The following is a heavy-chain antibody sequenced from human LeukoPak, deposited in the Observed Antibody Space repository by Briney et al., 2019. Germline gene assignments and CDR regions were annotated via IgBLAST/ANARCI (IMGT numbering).Heavy chain of an antibody. CDR1: GFTFSIYA. Sequence: GGSLRLSCAASGFTFSIYAMSWVRQAPGKGLEWVSGISSGGSSYYADSVKGRFTISRDNSKNTLYLQMNSLRVEDTALYYCAKESTMTDYYFDYWGQGTLVTVSS. CDR3: AKESTMTDYYFDY. V-gene: IGHV3-23*01. J-gene: IGHJ4*02. D-gene: IGHD4-17*01. CDR2: ISSGGSS.